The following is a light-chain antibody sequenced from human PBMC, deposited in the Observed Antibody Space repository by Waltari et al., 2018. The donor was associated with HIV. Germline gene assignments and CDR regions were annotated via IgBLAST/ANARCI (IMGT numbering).Light chain of an antibody. CDR2: GAS. CDR3: QQYGGSPPIT. Sequence: EIVLTQSPGTLSLSPGESATLSCRASQSVSSSYLAWYHQKPGQAPRLLIYGASSRATGIPDRFSGSGSGTDFTLTISRRDPEDFAVYYCQQYGGSPPITFGQGTRLEIK. CDR1: QSVSSSY. J-gene: IGKJ5*01. V-gene: IGKV3-20*01.